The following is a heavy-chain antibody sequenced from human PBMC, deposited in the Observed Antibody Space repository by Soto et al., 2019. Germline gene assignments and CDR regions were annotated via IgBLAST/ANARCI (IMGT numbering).Heavy chain of an antibody. D-gene: IGHD2-15*01. V-gene: IGHV3-30*03. CDR3: ARSIGGSSYYPPDY. CDR1: GFTFSGYG. CDR2: LANDGSYQ. Sequence: QVQLVESGGGVVQPGGSLRLSCAASGFTFSGYGMHWVRQSPGEGLEWVAILANDGSYQYYAESVKGRFTISRDNSKNPLYLQMDRLRPEDKAVYYCARSIGGSSYYPPDYWGQGTLVTVSS. J-gene: IGHJ4*02.